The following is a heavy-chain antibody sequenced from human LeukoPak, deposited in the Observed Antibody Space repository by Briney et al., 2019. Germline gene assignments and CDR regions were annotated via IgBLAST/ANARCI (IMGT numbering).Heavy chain of an antibody. D-gene: IGHD3-10*01. CDR3: ARGGGYYYGSGSYWAY. CDR1: GFTFSSYS. V-gene: IGHV3-48*01. J-gene: IGHJ4*02. Sequence: PGGSLRLSCAASGFTFSSYSMSWVRQAPGKGLEWVSYISSSSSTIYYADSVKGRFTISRDNAKNSLYLQMNSLRAEDTAVYYCARGGGYYYGSGSYWAYWGQGTLVTVSS. CDR2: ISSSSSTI.